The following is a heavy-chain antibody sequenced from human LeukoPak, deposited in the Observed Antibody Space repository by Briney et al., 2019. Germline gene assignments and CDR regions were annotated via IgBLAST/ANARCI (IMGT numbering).Heavy chain of an antibody. V-gene: IGHV3-23*01. CDR3: AKAQGYSSGNYFDY. D-gene: IGHD6-19*01. J-gene: IGHJ4*02. Sequence: GGSLRLSCAASGFTFSSYAMSWVRQAPGKGLEWVSAISGSGGSTNYADSVKGRLTISRDNSKNTLYLQMNSLRAEDTAVYYCAKAQGYSSGNYFDYWGQGTLVTVSS. CDR1: GFTFSSYA. CDR2: ISGSGGST.